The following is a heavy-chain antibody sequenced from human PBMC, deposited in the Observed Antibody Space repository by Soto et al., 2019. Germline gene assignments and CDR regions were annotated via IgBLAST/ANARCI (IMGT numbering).Heavy chain of an antibody. J-gene: IGHJ5*02. CDR2: FDPEDGET. CDR1: GYTLTELS. D-gene: IGHD3-10*01. CDR3: ARDSRNYYGSGICWFDP. V-gene: IGHV1-24*01. Sequence: ASVKVSCKVSGYTLTELSMHWVRQAPGKGLEWMGGFDPEDGETIYAQKFQGRVTMTEDTSTDTAYMELSSLRSEDTAVYYCARDSRNYYGSGICWFDPWGQGTLVTVSS.